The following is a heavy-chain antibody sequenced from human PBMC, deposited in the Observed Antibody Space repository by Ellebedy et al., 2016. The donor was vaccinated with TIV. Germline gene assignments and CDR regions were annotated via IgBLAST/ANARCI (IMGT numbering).Heavy chain of an antibody. J-gene: IGHJ5*01. CDR1: GYTFTSYG. CDR3: ARVPRGHDYGGENWFDP. Sequence: AASVKVSCKASGYTFTSYGMSWVRQAPGQGLEWMGWISAYNGNTNYAQKLQGRVTMTTDTSTSTAYMELRSLRSDDTAVYYCARVPRGHDYGGENWFDPWGQGTLVTVSA. D-gene: IGHD4-23*01. CDR2: ISAYNGNT. V-gene: IGHV1-18*01.